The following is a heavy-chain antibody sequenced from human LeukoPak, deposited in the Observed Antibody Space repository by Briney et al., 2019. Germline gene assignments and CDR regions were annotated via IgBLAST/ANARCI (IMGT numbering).Heavy chain of an antibody. V-gene: IGHV3-23*01. CDR3: ARERYSSGWFDS. D-gene: IGHD2-15*01. CDR1: GFTLSSYA. J-gene: IGHJ5*01. CDR2: ISGSGGRT. Sequence: HPGGSLRLSCAASGFTLSSYAMSWVRQAPGKGLEWVSAISGSGGRTYYGDSVKGRFTNSRDNSKNTVYLQMNSLRAEDTAVYYCARERYSSGWFDSWGQGTLVTVSS.